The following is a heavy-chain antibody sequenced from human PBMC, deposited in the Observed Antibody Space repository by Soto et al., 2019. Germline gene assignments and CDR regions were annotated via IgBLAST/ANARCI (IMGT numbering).Heavy chain of an antibody. CDR2: IWYDGSNK. J-gene: IGHJ5*02. CDR3: ARDSDYGSNSGWLDP. CDR1: GFTFTNYG. Sequence: GGSLRLSCAASGFTFTNYGLHWVRQAPGKGPEWVTVIWYDGSNKQYADSVKGRFTISRDDSKDTLYLQMNSLRAEDTAVYYCARDSDYGSNSGWLDPWGQGTLVTV. D-gene: IGHD4-17*01. V-gene: IGHV3-33*01.